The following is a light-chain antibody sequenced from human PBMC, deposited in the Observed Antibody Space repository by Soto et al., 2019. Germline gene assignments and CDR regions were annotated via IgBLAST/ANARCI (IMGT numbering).Light chain of an antibody. CDR1: QSISNW. CDR2: DAS. J-gene: IGKJ1*01. Sequence: DIQMPQSPSTLSASVGDRVTITCRASQSISNWLAWYQQKPGKAPKLLIYDASSLESGVPSRFSGSGSGTEFTLTISSLQPDDFATYHCQQYDRYWTFGQGTKVEIK. V-gene: IGKV1-5*01. CDR3: QQYDRYWT.